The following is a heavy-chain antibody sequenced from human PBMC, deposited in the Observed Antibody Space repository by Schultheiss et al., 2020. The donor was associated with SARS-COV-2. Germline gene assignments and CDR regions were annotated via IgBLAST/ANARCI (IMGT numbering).Heavy chain of an antibody. V-gene: IGHV4-4*02. D-gene: IGHD3-3*01. CDR3: ARGKKGYYMPFDY. Sequence: SETLSLTCAVSGDSISSSNWWSWVRQPPGKGLEWIGEINHSGSTNYNPSLKSRVTISVDTSKNQFSLKLSSVTAADTAVYYCARGKKGYYMPFDYWGQGTLVTVSS. J-gene: IGHJ4*02. CDR1: GDSISSSNW. CDR2: INHSGST.